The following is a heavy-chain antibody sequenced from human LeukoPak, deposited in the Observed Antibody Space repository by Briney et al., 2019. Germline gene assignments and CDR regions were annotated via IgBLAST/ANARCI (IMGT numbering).Heavy chain of an antibody. CDR1: GFTFSSYE. CDR2: ISSSGSTI. CDR3: ARVDSSRDGYNRYYYYMDV. Sequence: GGSLRLSCAASGFTFSSYEMNWVRQAPGKGLEWVSYISSSGSTIYYADSVKGRFTISRDNAKNSLYLQMNSLRAEDTAVYYCARVDSSRDGYNRYYYYMDVWGKGTTVTISS. V-gene: IGHV3-48*03. J-gene: IGHJ6*03. D-gene: IGHD5-24*01.